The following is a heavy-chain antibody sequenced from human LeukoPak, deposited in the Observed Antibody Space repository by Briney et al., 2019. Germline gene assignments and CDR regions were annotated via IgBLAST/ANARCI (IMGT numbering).Heavy chain of an antibody. D-gene: IGHD3-10*01. CDR2: ISSSSSHI. CDR1: GFTFSSYG. Sequence: GGSLRLSCAASGFTFSSYGMNWVRQAPGKGLEWVSSISSSSSHIYYADSVKGRFTISRDNAKNSLYLQMNSLRAEDTAVYYCARDLMVRGRFGFDPWGQGTLVTVSS. V-gene: IGHV3-21*01. J-gene: IGHJ5*02. CDR3: ARDLMVRGRFGFDP.